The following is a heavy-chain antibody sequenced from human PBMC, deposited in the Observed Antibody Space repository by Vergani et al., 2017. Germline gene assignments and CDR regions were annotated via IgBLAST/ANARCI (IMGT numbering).Heavy chain of an antibody. Sequence: QVQLVQSGAEVKKPGASVKVSCKASGYTFTSYYMHWVRQAPGQGLEWMGIINPSGGSTSYAQKFQGRVTMTRDTSTSTVYMELSSLRSEDTAVYYCAKGSDLGMITFGGVIFDYWGQGTLVTVSS. V-gene: IGHV1-46*01. CDR2: INPSGGST. D-gene: IGHD3-16*01. CDR1: GYTFTSYY. CDR3: AKGSDLGMITFGGVIFDY. J-gene: IGHJ4*02.